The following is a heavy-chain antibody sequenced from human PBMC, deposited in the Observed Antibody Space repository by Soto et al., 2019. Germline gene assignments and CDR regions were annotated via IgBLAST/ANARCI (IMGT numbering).Heavy chain of an antibody. Sequence: GGSLRLSCAAYGFTVSSNYMSWVRQAPGKGLEWVSVIYSRGNTYYADSVKGRFTISRDNSKNTLYLQMNSLRAEDTAVYYCATRLDPIREDALDIWGQGTMVTVSS. CDR1: GFTVSSNY. D-gene: IGHD4-17*01. CDR3: ATRLDPIREDALDI. V-gene: IGHV3-53*01. J-gene: IGHJ3*02. CDR2: IYSRGNT.